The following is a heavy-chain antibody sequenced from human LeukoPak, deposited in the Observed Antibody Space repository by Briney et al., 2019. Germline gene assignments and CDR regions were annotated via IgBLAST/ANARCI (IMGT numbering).Heavy chain of an antibody. CDR1: GGSISSYY. D-gene: IGHD4-17*01. V-gene: IGHV4-59*01. J-gene: IGHJ4*02. Sequence: SETLSLTCTVSGGSISSYYWSWIRQPPGKGLEWIGYIYYSESTNYNPSLKSRVTISVDTSKNQFSLKLSSVTAADTAVYYCARVIYGDYAFDYWGQGTLVTVSS. CDR2: IYYSEST. CDR3: ARVIYGDYAFDY.